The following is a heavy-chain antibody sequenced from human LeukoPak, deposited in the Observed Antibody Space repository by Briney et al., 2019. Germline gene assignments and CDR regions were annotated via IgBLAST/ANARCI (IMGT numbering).Heavy chain of an antibody. CDR3: TRGLLWFGELSPPGY. D-gene: IGHD3-10*01. V-gene: IGHV1-3*01. CDR2: INAGNDNT. J-gene: IGHJ4*02. CDR1: GYTFTNYA. Sequence: ASVKVSCKASGYTFTNYAIHWVRQAPGQRLEWMGWINAGNDNTKYSQKFQGRVTITRDTSASTVYMELSSLRSEDIAVYYCTRGLLWFGELSPPGYWGQGTLITVSS.